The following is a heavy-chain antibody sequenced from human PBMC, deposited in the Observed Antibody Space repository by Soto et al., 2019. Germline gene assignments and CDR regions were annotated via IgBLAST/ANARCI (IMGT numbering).Heavy chain of an antibody. CDR3: ARGRSINTNMDY. V-gene: IGHV3-21*01. CDR1: GFTFSTYS. D-gene: IGHD2-2*01. Sequence: EVQLVESGGGLVKPGESLRLSCAASGFTFSTYSMNWVRQAPGKGLEWISSISSSGGSVSYAESVKGRFTISRDNAKNSLYLQMDSLRAEDTAVYYCARGRSINTNMDYWGQGTLVTVSS. J-gene: IGHJ4*02. CDR2: ISSSGGSV.